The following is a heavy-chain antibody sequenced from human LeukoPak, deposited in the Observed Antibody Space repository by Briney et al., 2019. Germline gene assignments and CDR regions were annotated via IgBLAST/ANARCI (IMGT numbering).Heavy chain of an antibody. CDR2: INPNSGGT. V-gene: IGHV1-2*02. D-gene: IGHD6-13*01. J-gene: IGHJ5*02. CDR1: GYTFTCYY. CDR3: AREATAAGTWFDP. Sequence: ASVKVSCKASGYTFTCYYMHWVRQAPGQGLEWMGWINPNSGGTNYAQKFQGRVTMTRDTSISTAYMELSRLRSDDTAVYYCAREATAAGTWFDPWGQGTLVTVSS.